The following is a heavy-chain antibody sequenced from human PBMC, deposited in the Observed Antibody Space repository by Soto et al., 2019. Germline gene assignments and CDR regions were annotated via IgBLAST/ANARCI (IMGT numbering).Heavy chain of an antibody. V-gene: IGHV3-66*01. CDR2: IYSGGST. J-gene: IGHJ3*02. CDR3: ARGYGSGSSNDAFDI. D-gene: IGHD3-10*01. Sequence: HPGGSLRLSCAASGFTVSSNYMSWVRQAPGKGLEWVSVIYSGGSTYYADSVKGRFTISRDNSKNTLYLQMNSLRAEDTAVYYCARGYGSGSSNDAFDIWGQGTMVTVSS. CDR1: GFTVSSNY.